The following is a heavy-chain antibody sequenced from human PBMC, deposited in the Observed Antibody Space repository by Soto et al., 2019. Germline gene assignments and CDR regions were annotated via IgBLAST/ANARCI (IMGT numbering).Heavy chain of an antibody. V-gene: IGHV3-33*01. D-gene: IGHD4-4*01. CDR2: IWYDGSNK. Sequence: PVGSLRLSCAASGFTFSSYGMHWVRQAPGKGLEWVAVIWYDGSNKYYADSVKGRFTISRDNSKNTLYLQMNSLRAEDTAVYYCARDRGGLQSSRSFDPWGQGTLVTVSS. CDR3: ARDRGGLQSSRSFDP. J-gene: IGHJ5*02. CDR1: GFTFSSYG.